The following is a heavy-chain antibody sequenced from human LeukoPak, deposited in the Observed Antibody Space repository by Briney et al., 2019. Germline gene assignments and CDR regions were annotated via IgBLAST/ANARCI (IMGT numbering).Heavy chain of an antibody. J-gene: IGHJ4*02. CDR2: INSDGSST. D-gene: IGHD6-13*01. CDR1: GFTFSSYW. CDR3: APTRGSSSWPFDY. Sequence: GGSLRLSCAASGFTFSSYWMHWVRQAPGKGLVWVPRINSDGSSTTYADSVKGRFTISRDNAKNALYLQMNSLRAEDTAVYYCAPTRGSSSWPFDYWGQGTLVTVSS. V-gene: IGHV3-74*01.